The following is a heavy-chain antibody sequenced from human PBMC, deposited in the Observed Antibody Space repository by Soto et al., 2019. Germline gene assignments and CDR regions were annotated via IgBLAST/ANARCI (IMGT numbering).Heavy chain of an antibody. CDR1: GGSFSGYY. J-gene: IGHJ5*02. CDR3: ARVPGP. Sequence: SETLSLTCAVYGGSFSGYYWSWIRQPPGKGLEWIGYIYHSGSTYYNPSLKSRVTISVDRSKNQFSLKLSSVTAADTAVYYCARVPGPWAQRTPVPVPQ. V-gene: IGHV4-34*01. CDR2: IYHSGST.